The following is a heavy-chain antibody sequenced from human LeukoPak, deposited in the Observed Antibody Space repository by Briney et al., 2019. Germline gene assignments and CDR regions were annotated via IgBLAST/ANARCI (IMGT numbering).Heavy chain of an antibody. CDR2: ITRGGGRT. D-gene: IGHD4-17*01. V-gene: IGHV3-23*01. J-gene: IGHJ3*02. Sequence: GGSLRLSCAASGLTFSSYGMHWARHTPGKGLEWVSAITRGGGRTYHAESVKGRFTISRDNSKNTLYLQMDSLRAEDTAVYYCASPMTKVTTNSFDIWGQGTLVTVSS. CDR3: ASPMTKVTTNSFDI. CDR1: GLTFSSYG.